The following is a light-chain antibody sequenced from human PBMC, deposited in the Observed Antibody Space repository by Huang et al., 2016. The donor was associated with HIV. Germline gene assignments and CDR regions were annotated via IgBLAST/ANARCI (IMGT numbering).Light chain of an antibody. CDR3: QQYYTSPRVT. Sequence: DVRMTQSPSSLSASVGDRVTITCRASQPIVNHLNWYQQKPGKAPELLIFSASTLQRGVPSRFSGCGSGTNFTLTITNLQPEDFGTYSCQQYYTSPRVTFGPGTEVAIK. V-gene: IGKV1-39*01. CDR2: SAS. J-gene: IGKJ3*01. CDR1: QPIVNH.